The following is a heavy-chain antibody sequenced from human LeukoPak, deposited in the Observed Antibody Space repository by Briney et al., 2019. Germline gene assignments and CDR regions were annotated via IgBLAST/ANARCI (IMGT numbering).Heavy chain of an antibody. Sequence: GGSLRLSCAASGFTFSSYGMHWVRQAPGKGLEWVSAIRFSGESTYYADSVKGRFTISRDNSKNTLYLQMDSLRAEDTAVYYCAKDVGTSGNYSPSDYWGQGTLVTVSS. J-gene: IGHJ4*02. D-gene: IGHD3-10*01. CDR3: AKDVGTSGNYSPSDY. CDR2: IRFSGEST. V-gene: IGHV3-23*01. CDR1: GFTFSSYG.